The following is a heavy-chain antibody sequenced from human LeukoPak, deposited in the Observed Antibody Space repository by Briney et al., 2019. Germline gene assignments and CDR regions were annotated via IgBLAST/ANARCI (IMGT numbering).Heavy chain of an antibody. CDR1: GYSISSGYY. CDR2: IYHSGST. J-gene: IGHJ4*02. V-gene: IGHV4-38-2*01. Sequence: SETLSLTCAVSGYSISSGYYWGWIRQPPGKGLEWIGSIYHSGSTYYNPSLKSRVTISVDTSKNQFSLKLSSVTAADTAVCYCARQWELRLEFDYWGQGTLVTVSS. D-gene: IGHD1-26*01. CDR3: ARQWELRLEFDY.